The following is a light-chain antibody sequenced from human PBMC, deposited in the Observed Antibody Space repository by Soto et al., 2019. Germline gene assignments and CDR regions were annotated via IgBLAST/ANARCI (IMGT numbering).Light chain of an antibody. CDR1: NTDVGGYDY. V-gene: IGLV2-14*01. J-gene: IGLJ1*01. CDR2: EVS. Sequence: QSVLTQPASVSGSPGQSITISCTGTNTDVGGYDYVSWYQLHPGKAPKVLISEVSNRPSGVSNRFSGSKSGNTASLTISGLQAEDEADYFCSSYAASSTLFGFGSGTKV. CDR3: SSYAASSTLFG.